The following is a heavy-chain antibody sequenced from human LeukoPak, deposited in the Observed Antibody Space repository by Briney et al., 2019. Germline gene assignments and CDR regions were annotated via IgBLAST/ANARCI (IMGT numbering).Heavy chain of an antibody. J-gene: IGHJ4*02. CDR2: INPNSGGT. D-gene: IGHD6-19*01. CDR3: ARDRDGWYTFDY. V-gene: IGHV1-2*02. Sequence: ASVKVSCKASGYTFTGYYMHWVRQAPGQGLEWMGGINPNSGGTNYAQKFQGRVTMTRDTSISTAYRELSRLRSDDTAVYYCARDRDGWYTFDYWGQGTLVTVSS. CDR1: GYTFTGYY.